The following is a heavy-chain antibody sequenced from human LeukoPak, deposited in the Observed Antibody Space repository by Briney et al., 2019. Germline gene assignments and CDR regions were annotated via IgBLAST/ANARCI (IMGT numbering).Heavy chain of an antibody. Sequence: GGSLRLSCAASGFTFSSYGMHWVRQAPGKGLEWVAVISYDGSNQHYADSVKGRFTISRDNSKNTRYRQMDGLRAEDTAVYYCAKDMGQGSVRYLDYWGQGTLVTVPS. J-gene: IGHJ4*02. CDR1: GFTFSSYG. V-gene: IGHV3-30*18. CDR2: ISYDGSNQ. D-gene: IGHD3-10*01. CDR3: AKDMGQGSVRYLDY.